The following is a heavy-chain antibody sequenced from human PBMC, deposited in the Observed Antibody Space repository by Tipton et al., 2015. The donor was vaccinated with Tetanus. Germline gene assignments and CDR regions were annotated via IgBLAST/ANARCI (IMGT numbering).Heavy chain of an antibody. CDR1: GFTFSNYG. CDR3: AKEWDSSGHGALYDY. D-gene: IGHD3-22*01. CDR2: ISDDGRTK. V-gene: IGHV3-30*18. Sequence: SLRLSCAVSGFTFSNYGMHWVRQAPGKGLEWVAVISDDGRTKYYTDSVKGRFTISRDNSKNTLFLQMNSLRAEDTAMYYCAKEWDSSGHGALYDYWGQGTLVTVSS. J-gene: IGHJ4*02.